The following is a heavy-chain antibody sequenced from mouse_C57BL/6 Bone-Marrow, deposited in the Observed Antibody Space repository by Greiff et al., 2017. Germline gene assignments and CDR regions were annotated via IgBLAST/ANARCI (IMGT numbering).Heavy chain of an antibody. D-gene: IGHD2-3*01. CDR3: SSFDGNFFDF. V-gene: IGHV14-4*01. CDR2: IDPEIGDT. Sequence: EVQLQQSGAELVRPGASVKLSCTASGFNIKDDYIHWVKQRPEQGLEWIGWIDPEIGDTEYASKFQGKATITSDTSSNTAYLQLSSLTSEDTAVYYCSSFDGNFFDFWGQGTPLTVAS. CDR1: GFNIKDDY. J-gene: IGHJ2*01.